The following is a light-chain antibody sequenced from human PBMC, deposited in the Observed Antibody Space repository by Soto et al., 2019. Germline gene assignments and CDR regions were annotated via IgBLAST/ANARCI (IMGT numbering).Light chain of an antibody. CDR3: AVWDDSLTAYL. J-gene: IGLJ1*01. Sequence: QSALTQPPSASGTPGQRVTISCSGSTSNIGKNFVYWYQQLPGMAPRLLIYKNDQRPSGVPDRISGSKSGTSASLAISGVRSEDEADYFCAVWDDSLTAYLFGSGTKVTVL. CDR1: TSNIGKNF. CDR2: KND. V-gene: IGLV1-47*01.